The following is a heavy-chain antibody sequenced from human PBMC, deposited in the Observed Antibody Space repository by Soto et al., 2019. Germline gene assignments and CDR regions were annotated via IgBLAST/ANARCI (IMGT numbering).Heavy chain of an antibody. Sequence: ASVKVSCKASGYTFTSYDINWVRQATGQGLEWMGWINPNTGHTGYAQKFQGRVTMTGNTSITTAYMELSSLRSEDTAVYYCVRGRVMITFGVVIVIDYWGQGSPVTVSS. CDR1: GYTFTSYD. CDR2: INPNTGHT. J-gene: IGHJ4*02. D-gene: IGHD3-16*02. V-gene: IGHV1-8*01. CDR3: VRGRVMITFGVVIVIDY.